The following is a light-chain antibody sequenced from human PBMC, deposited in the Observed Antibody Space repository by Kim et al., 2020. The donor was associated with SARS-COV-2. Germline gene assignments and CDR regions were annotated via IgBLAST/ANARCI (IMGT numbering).Light chain of an antibody. J-gene: IGKJ4*01. Sequence: ASVGDRVTISCRASQGIGRWLAWYQQRPGKAPKLLIYGASSLQRGIPSRFSGNGSETDFSLTISSLQPEDLATYYCQKTNSFPLTFGGGTKVDIK. CDR1: QGIGRW. CDR2: GAS. V-gene: IGKV1-12*01. CDR3: QKTNSFPLT.